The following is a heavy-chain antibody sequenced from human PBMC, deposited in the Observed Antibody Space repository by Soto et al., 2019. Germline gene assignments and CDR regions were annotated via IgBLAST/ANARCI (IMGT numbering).Heavy chain of an antibody. D-gene: IGHD2-21*02. CDR1: GFTFSTYG. V-gene: IGHV3-30*18. CDR2: ISYDEINK. CDR3: AKGVVVTTTYFHY. J-gene: IGHJ1*01. Sequence: HPGGSLRLSCAASGFTFSTYGMHWVRQAPGKGLEWVAVISYDEINKYYADSVKGRFTISRDNSKNTLYLQMNSLGPEDTALYYCAKGVVVTTTYFHYWGQGTLVTVSS.